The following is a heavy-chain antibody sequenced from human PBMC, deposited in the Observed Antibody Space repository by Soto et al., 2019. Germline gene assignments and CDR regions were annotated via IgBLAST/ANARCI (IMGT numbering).Heavy chain of an antibody. CDR1: GFTFSSYG. D-gene: IGHD4-17*01. Sequence: QVQLVESGGGVVQPGRSLRLSCAASGFTFSSYGMHWVRQAPGKGLEWVAVISYDGSNKYYADSVKGRFTISRDNSKNTLYLQMNSLRAEDTAVYYCATETPYGDYSDAFDIWGQGTMVTVSS. CDR3: ATETPYGDYSDAFDI. CDR2: ISYDGSNK. J-gene: IGHJ3*02. V-gene: IGHV3-30*03.